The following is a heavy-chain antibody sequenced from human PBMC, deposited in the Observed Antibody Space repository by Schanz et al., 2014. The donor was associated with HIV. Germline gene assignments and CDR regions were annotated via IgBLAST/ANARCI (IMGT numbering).Heavy chain of an antibody. CDR3: ASTVYPYSSSSDYYYGMDV. J-gene: IGHJ6*02. CDR2: IWFDGTQK. Sequence: QVHLVESGGGVVQPGKSLRLSCAASGFTFRNYGIHWVRQAPGKGLSWVAVIWFDGTQKIYADSVKGRFTISRDNSKNTLYVQMNSLRAEDTAVYYCASTVYPYSSSSDYYYGMDVWGQGTTVTVSS. D-gene: IGHD6-6*01. V-gene: IGHV3-33*01. CDR1: GFTFRNYG.